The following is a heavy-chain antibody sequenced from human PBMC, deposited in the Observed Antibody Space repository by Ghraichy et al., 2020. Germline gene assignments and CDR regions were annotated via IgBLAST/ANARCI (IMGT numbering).Heavy chain of an antibody. CDR3: AKARITMVRGVRSRYGMDV. CDR2: ISGSGGST. V-gene: IGHV3-23*01. CDR1: GFTFSSYA. J-gene: IGHJ6*02. Sequence: GGSLRLSCAASGFTFSSYAMSWVRQAPGKGLEWVSAISGSGGSTYYADSVKGRFTISRDNSKNTLYLQMNSLRAEDTAVYYCAKARITMVRGVRSRYGMDVWGQGTTVTVSS. D-gene: IGHD3-10*01.